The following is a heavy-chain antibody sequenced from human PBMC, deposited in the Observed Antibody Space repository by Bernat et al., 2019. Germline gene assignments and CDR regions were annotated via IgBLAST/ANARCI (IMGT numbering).Heavy chain of an antibody. J-gene: IGHJ4*02. V-gene: IGHV3-23*04. D-gene: IGHD4-17*01. Sequence: EVQLVESGGGLVQPGGSLRLSCAAPGFTFSSYAMSWVRQAPGKGLEWVSTNSGSDDNTYYADSVKGRFTISRDTSKNTLYLQMNSLRAEDTAVYYCAGNYGDYVYYFDYWGQGTLVTVSS. CDR3: AGNYGDYVYYFDY. CDR2: NSGSDDNT. CDR1: GFTFSSYA.